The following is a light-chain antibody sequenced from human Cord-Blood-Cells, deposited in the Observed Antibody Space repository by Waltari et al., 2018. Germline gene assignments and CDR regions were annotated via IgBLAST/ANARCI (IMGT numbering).Light chain of an antibody. Sequence: QSALTPPASVSVSPGQSITISCTGTSSDVGSYNLVSWYQQHPGKAPKLMIYEGSKRPSGVSNRFSGSKSGNTASLTISGLQAEDEADYYCCSYAGSSTLVFGGGTKLTVL. CDR3: CSYAGSSTLV. CDR2: EGS. J-gene: IGLJ3*02. CDR1: SSDVGSYNL. V-gene: IGLV2-23*01.